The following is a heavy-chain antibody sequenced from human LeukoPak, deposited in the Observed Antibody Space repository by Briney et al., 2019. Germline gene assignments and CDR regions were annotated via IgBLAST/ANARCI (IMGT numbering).Heavy chain of an antibody. CDR2: IRYDGSNK. J-gene: IGHJ4*02. CDR3: AKPLDLFGVVTIGFDY. D-gene: IGHD3-3*01. Sequence: GGSLRLSCAASGFTFSNYGMHWVRQAPGKGLEWVAFIRYDGSNKYYADSVKGRLTISRDNSKNTLYLQMNSLRAEDTAVYYCAKPLDLFGVVTIGFDYWGQGTLVTVSS. CDR1: GFTFSNYG. V-gene: IGHV3-30*02.